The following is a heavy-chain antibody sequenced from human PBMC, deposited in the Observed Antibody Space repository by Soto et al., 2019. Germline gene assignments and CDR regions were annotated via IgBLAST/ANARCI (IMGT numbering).Heavy chain of an antibody. CDR1: GFTFGNYW. CDR2: IRKDGSVE. V-gene: IGHV3-7*05. CDR3: AIDANYSDSSFYSDVFDV. J-gene: IGHJ3*01. D-gene: IGHD3-22*01. Sequence: DVQLMQSVGGLVQPGGSLRLSCAASGFTFGNYWMTWVRKAPGTGLEWVTNIRKDGSVEHYMDSVKGRFSVSRDNAKESLYLQMSSRRIEDTAVYYCAIDANYSDSSFYSDVFDVWGQGTRVTVSS.